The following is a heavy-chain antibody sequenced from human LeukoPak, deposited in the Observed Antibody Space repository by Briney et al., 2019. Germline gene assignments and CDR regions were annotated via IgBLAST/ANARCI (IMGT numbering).Heavy chain of an antibody. Sequence: ASVKVSCKASGYTFTSYYMHWVRQAPGQGLEWMGIINPSGGSTSYAQKFQGRVTMTRDTSTSTVYMELSSLRSEDMAVYYCARGPTRADYYYYYYMDVWGKGTTVTVSS. J-gene: IGHJ6*03. CDR1: GYTFTSYY. CDR2: INPSGGST. CDR3: ARGPTRADYYYYYYMDV. V-gene: IGHV1-46*01.